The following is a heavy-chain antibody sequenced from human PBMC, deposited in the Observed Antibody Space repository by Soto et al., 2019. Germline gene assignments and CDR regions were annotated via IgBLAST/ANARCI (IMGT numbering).Heavy chain of an antibody. Sequence: AVKVSCKASGYTFSSGYMHWVRQATGRWLEWMGIINPSGGSTSYAQKFQGRVTMTRDTSITTAYMELTGLRSDDTAVYYCARDQMTTVTINDYYGMDVWGQETTVTVSS. CDR3: ARDQMTTVTINDYYGMDV. CDR2: INPSGGST. V-gene: IGHV1-46*01. D-gene: IGHD4-17*01. CDR1: GYTFSSGY. J-gene: IGHJ6*02.